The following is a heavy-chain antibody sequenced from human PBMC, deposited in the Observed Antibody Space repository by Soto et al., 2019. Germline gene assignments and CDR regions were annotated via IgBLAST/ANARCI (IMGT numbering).Heavy chain of an antibody. Sequence: GWSLRLSCAASGFTFSSYAMSWVRQAPGKGLEWVSAISGSGGSTYYADSVKGRFTISRDNSKNTLYLQMNSLRAEDTAVYYCAKDPGGQWLHDAFDIWGQGTMVTVSS. D-gene: IGHD6-19*01. V-gene: IGHV3-23*01. CDR2: ISGSGGST. CDR3: AKDPGGQWLHDAFDI. J-gene: IGHJ3*02. CDR1: GFTFSSYA.